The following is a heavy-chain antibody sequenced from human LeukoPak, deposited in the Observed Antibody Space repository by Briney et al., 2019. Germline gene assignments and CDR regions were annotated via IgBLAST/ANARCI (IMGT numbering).Heavy chain of an antibody. V-gene: IGHV6-1*01. CDR2: TYYMSKWYN. CDR3: ARRTFGYSFDS. J-gene: IGHJ4*02. D-gene: IGHD3-16*01. Sequence: SQTLSLTCAISGDSVSSNSVAWDWIRQSPSRGLEWLGRTYYMSKWYNDFAVSVKSRVPINPDTSKNQFSLQLSSVTPEDTAVYSCARRTFGYSFDSWGQGTLVTVSS. CDR1: GDSVSSNSVA.